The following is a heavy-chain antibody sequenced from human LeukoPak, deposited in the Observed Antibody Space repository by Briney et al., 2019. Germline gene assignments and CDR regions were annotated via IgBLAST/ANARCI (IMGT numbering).Heavy chain of an antibody. D-gene: IGHD6-19*01. CDR3: ARAGYSSGWYYFDY. CDR2: INHSGST. V-gene: IGHV4-34*01. Sequence: PSETLSLTCAVYGGSFSGYYWSWIRQPPGKGLEWIGEINHSGSTNYNPSLTSRVTISVDTSKNQFSLKLSSVTAADTAVYYCARAGYSSGWYYFDYWGQGTLVTVSS. J-gene: IGHJ4*02. CDR1: GGSFSGYY.